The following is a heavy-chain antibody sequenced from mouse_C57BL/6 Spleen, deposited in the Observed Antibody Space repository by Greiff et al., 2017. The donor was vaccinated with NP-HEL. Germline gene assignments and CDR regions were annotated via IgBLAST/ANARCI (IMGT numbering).Heavy chain of an antibody. Sequence: EVMLVESGGGLVKPGGSLKLSCAASGFTFSDYGMHWVRQAPEKGLEWVAYISSGSSTIYYADTVKGRFTISRDNAKNTLFLQMTSLRSEDTAMYYCARPFYYGNYYFDYWGQGTTLTVSS. D-gene: IGHD2-1*01. CDR3: ARPFYYGNYYFDY. CDR1: GFTFSDYG. V-gene: IGHV5-17*01. J-gene: IGHJ2*01. CDR2: ISSGSSTI.